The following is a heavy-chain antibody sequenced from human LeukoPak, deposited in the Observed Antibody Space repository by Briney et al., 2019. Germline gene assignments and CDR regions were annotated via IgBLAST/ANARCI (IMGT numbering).Heavy chain of an antibody. CDR2: ISSSGSTI. Sequence: GGSLRLSCAASGFTFRSYEMNWVRQAPGKGLEWVSYISSSGSTIYYADSVKGRFTISRDNAKNSLYLQMNSLRAEDTAVYYCARAPIAARRSFDYWGQGTLVTVSS. J-gene: IGHJ4*02. D-gene: IGHD6-6*01. CDR3: ARAPIAARRSFDY. CDR1: GFTFRSYE. V-gene: IGHV3-48*03.